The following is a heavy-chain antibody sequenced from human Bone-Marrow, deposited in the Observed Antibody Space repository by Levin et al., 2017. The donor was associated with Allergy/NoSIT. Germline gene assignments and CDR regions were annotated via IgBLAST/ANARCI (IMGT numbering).Heavy chain of an antibody. D-gene: IGHD1-26*01. J-gene: IGHJ4*01. CDR1: GFIVSNNY. Sequence: GESLKIPCAASGFIVSNNYMLWVRQAPGQGLEWVSHIYSDGSTVHAVPVKGRFTITRDNSQNTLYLQLNSLSAEDTAVYYCARDSGGELQGTDGWGHGTLVTVSS. CDR2: IYSDGST. V-gene: IGHV3-53*01. CDR3: ARDSGGELQGTDG.